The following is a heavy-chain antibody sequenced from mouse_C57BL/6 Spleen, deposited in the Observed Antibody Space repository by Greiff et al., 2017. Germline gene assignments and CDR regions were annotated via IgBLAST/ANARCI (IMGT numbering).Heavy chain of an antibody. CDR3: ARRIYYGSSFYWYFDV. V-gene: IGHV1-77*01. Sequence: VHLVESGAELVKPGASVKISCKASGYTFTDYYINWVKQRPGQGLEWIGKIGPGSGSTYYNEKFKGKATLTADKSSSTAYMQLSSLTSEDSAVYFCARRIYYGSSFYWYFDVWGTGTTVTVSS. D-gene: IGHD1-1*01. J-gene: IGHJ1*03. CDR1: GYTFTDYY. CDR2: IGPGSGST.